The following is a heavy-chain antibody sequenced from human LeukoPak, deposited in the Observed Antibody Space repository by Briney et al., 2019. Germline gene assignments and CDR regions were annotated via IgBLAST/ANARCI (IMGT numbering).Heavy chain of an antibody. Sequence: TGGSLRPSCAASGFTFSSYAMSWVRQAPGKGLEWVSAISGTGDTTYYADSVKGRFSISRDYSKNTLHLQMNSLRAEDTAVYYCAKDRQWLVWDYWGQGTLVTVST. CDR3: AKDRQWLVWDY. J-gene: IGHJ4*02. CDR1: GFTFSSYA. D-gene: IGHD6-19*01. CDR2: ISGTGDTT. V-gene: IGHV3-23*01.